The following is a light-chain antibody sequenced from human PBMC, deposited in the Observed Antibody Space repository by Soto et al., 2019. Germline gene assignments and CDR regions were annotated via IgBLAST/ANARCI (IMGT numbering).Light chain of an antibody. V-gene: IGKV1-5*03. Sequence: DIQMTQSPSTLSASVGDRVTITCRASQSVSGWLAWYRQKPGKAPELLIYSASTLETGVPSRFSGSGSGTEFPLTVSSLQPDDFATYYCQQYETSPLTFGGGTKIDI. CDR3: QQYETSPLT. J-gene: IGKJ4*01. CDR2: SAS. CDR1: QSVSGW.